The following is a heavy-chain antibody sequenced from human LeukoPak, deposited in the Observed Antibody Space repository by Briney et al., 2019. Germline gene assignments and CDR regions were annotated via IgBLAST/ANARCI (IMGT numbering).Heavy chain of an antibody. J-gene: IGHJ4*02. CDR2: IYPGDSDT. CDR3: ARTRQSSSVDY. V-gene: IGHV5-51*01. CDR1: GCRSTSYW. D-gene: IGHD6-6*01. Sequence: GAALQISCWGSGCRSTSYWIGCGRRLPGKGLQGMGIIYPGDSDTRYNPSFQGQVTISADKSISTAYLQWSSLKASDTAMYYCARTRQSSSVDYWGQGTLVTASS.